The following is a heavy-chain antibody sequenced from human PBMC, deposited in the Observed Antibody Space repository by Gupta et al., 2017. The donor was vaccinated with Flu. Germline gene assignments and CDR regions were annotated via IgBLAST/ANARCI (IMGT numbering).Heavy chain of an antibody. D-gene: IGHD3-3*01. J-gene: IGHJ6*03. CDR3: ARDLVKRLGCGVVTGDYMDV. CDR2: ISSSGSTI. V-gene: IGHV3-11*01. CDR1: GFTFSDYY. Sequence: QVQLVESGGGLVKPGGSLRLSCAASGFTFSDYYMSWIRQAPGKGLEWVSYISSSGSTIYYADSVKGRVTISRDNAKNSLFLQMNSLRAEDTTVYYCARDLVKRLGCGVVTGDYMDVWGEGRTVTVSS.